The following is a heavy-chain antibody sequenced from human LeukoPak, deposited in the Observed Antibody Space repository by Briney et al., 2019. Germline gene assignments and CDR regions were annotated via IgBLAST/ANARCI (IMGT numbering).Heavy chain of an antibody. Sequence: GGSLRLSCAASGFTFSSYGMHWVRQAPGKGLEWVAVISYDRSNKYYADSVKGRFTISRDNSKNTLYLQMNSLRAEDTAVYYCAKVTPPIRIPISSGWFDPWGQGTLVTVSS. CDR3: AKVTPPIRIPISSGWFDP. CDR1: GFTFSSYG. D-gene: IGHD3-10*01. CDR2: ISYDRSNK. V-gene: IGHV3-30*18. J-gene: IGHJ5*02.